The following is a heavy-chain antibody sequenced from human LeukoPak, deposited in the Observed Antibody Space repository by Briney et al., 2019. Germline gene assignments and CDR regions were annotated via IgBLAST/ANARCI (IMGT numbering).Heavy chain of an antibody. CDR1: GFTFNTYA. Sequence: GGSLRLSCAASGFTFNTYAMNWVRQAPGKGLEWVSEISGSGGTAFYADSVRGRFTISRDSSKSTLYLQMNTLIAEDTAVYYCARDDYDSGYDKFDYWGQGTLVTVSS. CDR3: ARDDYDSGYDKFDY. D-gene: IGHD5-12*01. V-gene: IGHV3-23*01. J-gene: IGHJ4*02. CDR2: ISGSGGTA.